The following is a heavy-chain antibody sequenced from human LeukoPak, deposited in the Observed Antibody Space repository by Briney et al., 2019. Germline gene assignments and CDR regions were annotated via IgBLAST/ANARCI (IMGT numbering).Heavy chain of an antibody. V-gene: IGHV3-73*01. J-gene: IGHJ4*02. Sequence: GGSLRLSCAASEFTFSSYAMSWVRQAPGKGLEWVGRITTKANSYATAYAASVKGRFTVSRDDSKNTAYLQMSSLKTEDTAVYYCTTYTSGHYWGQGTLVTVSS. CDR1: EFTFSSYA. CDR3: TTYTSGHY. D-gene: IGHD6-19*01. CDR2: ITTKANSYAT.